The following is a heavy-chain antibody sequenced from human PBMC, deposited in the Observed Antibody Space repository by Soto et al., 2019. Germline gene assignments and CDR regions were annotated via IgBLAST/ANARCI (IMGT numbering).Heavy chain of an antibody. CDR1: GFTFSSSN. D-gene: IGHD2-8*01. CDR3: ARNSNGMDV. J-gene: IGHJ6*02. CDR2: ITSGSSK. V-gene: IGHV3-48*02. Sequence: GGSLRLSCAASGFTFSSSNMNWVRQAPGKGLEWVSYITSGSSKYYGDSVKGRFNISRDNAKNSLYLQMNSLRDEDTAVYYCARNSNGMDVWGQGNTVSV.